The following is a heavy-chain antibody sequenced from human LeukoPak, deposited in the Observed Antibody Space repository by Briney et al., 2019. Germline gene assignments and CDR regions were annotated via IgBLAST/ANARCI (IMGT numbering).Heavy chain of an antibody. Sequence: PGGSLRLSCAASGFTFSSYAMSWVRQAPGKGLEWVSAISGSGGSTYYADSVKGRFTISRDNSKNTLYLQMNSLRAEDTAVYYCAKEEGLLWFGELLTYYGMDVWGQGTTVTVSS. CDR1: GFTFSSYA. D-gene: IGHD3-10*01. V-gene: IGHV3-23*01. J-gene: IGHJ6*02. CDR3: AKEEGLLWFGELLTYYGMDV. CDR2: ISGSGGST.